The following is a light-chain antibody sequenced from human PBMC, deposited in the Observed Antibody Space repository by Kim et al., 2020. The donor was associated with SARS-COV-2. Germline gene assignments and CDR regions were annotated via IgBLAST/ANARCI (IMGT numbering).Light chain of an antibody. CDR3: ATWDASLSRYV. J-gene: IGLJ1*01. Sequence: GKRVTISCSGSNSNIGSHHVNWYQQLPGTAPRLLIYTNTQRPSGVPDRFSGSKSGSSVSLAISGLQFEDEAFYYCATWDASLSRYVFGAGTKVTVL. CDR2: TNT. V-gene: IGLV1-44*01. CDR1: NSNIGSHH.